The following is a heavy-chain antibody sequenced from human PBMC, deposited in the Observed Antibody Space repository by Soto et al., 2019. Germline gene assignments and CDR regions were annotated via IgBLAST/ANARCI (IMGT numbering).Heavy chain of an antibody. D-gene: IGHD4-4*01. CDR3: GLGSVTTFNYYCGMDV. J-gene: IGHJ6*02. CDR2: IYPGDSDT. Sequence: GESLKISCKGSGYSFTSYWIGWVRQMPGKGLEWMGIIYPGDSDTRYSPSFQGQVTISADKSISTAYLQRSSLKASDTAMYYCGLGSVTTFNYYCGMDVWGQGTTVTVS. CDR1: GYSFTSYW. V-gene: IGHV5-51*01.